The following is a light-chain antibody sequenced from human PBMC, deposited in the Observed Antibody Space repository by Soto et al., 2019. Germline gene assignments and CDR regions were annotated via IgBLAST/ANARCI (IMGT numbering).Light chain of an antibody. CDR3: QQYNDWPPFT. CDR2: GAS. CDR1: RSVSSN. V-gene: IGKV3-15*01. J-gene: IGKJ3*01. Sequence: ETVMTQSPATLSVSPGERATLSCRASRSVSSNLAWYQQKPGQAPRLLIYGASTRATGIPARFSGSGSGTEFTLTISSLQSEDFAVYYCQQYNDWPPFTFGPGTKVDIK.